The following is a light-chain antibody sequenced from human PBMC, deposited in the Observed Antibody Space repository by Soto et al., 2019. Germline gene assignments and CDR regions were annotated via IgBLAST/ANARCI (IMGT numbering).Light chain of an antibody. Sequence: DIQMTQSPSAISASVLDIGTMTFLASQGISNHLVWFQQKPGKVPKRLIYAASSLQSGVPSRFSGSGSGTEFTLTISSLQPEDFATYYCLQHNNYPITFGQGTRLEIK. CDR1: QGISNH. J-gene: IGKJ5*01. CDR3: LQHNNYPIT. V-gene: IGKV1-17*03. CDR2: AAS.